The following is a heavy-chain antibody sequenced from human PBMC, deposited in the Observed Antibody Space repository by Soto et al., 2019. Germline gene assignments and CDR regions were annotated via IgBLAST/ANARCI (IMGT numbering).Heavy chain of an antibody. Sequence: QITLKESGPTLVKPTQTLTLTCTFSGFSLRISGVGVGWIRQPPGQALEWLALIYWDDDKRYSPSLKSRLTITKDTSKNQEVLTMTNMDSVDTATYYCAHSATVSDAFDIWGQGKMVTVSS. CDR3: AHSATVSDAFDI. J-gene: IGHJ3*02. V-gene: IGHV2-5*02. D-gene: IGHD2-15*01. CDR1: GFSLRISGVG. CDR2: IYWDDDK.